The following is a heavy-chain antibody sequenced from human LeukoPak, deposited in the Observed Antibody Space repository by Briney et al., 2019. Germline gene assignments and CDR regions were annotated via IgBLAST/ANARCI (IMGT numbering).Heavy chain of an antibody. V-gene: IGHV4-38-2*02. D-gene: IGHD2-2*01. J-gene: IGHJ2*01. CDR3: ARVAGRDIVVVPAASGYSSSWDWYFDL. CDR2: IYHSGST. Sequence: SETLSLTCTVSGYSISSGYYWGWIRQPPGKGLEWIGSIYHSGSTYYNPSLKSRVTISVDTSKNQFSLKLSSVTAADTAVYYCARVAGRDIVVVPAASGYSSSWDWYFDLWGRGTLVTVSS. CDR1: GYSISSGYY.